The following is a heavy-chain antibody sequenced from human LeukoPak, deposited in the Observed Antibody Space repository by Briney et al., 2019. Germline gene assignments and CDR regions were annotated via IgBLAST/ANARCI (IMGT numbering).Heavy chain of an antibody. Sequence: PSETLSLTCTVSGGSISSYYWSWIRQPPGKGLEWIGYIYYSGSTNYNPSFKSRVTISVDTSKNQFSLKLSSVTAADTAVYYCAREGRYYYDSSGYDAFDIWGQGTMVTVSS. CDR3: AREGRYYYDSSGYDAFDI. CDR1: GGSISSYY. CDR2: IYYSGST. D-gene: IGHD3-22*01. V-gene: IGHV4-59*01. J-gene: IGHJ3*02.